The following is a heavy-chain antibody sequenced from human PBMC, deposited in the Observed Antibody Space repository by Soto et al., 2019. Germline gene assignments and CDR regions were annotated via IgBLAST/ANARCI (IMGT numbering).Heavy chain of an antibody. D-gene: IGHD2-15*01. Sequence: EVQLLESGGGLVQPGGSLRLSCAAADSTFDSHAMSWVRRAPGKGLEWVSSITCGGDITYYADSVKGRFTISRDNFKNTLYLQMHSLRGEDTAVYYCARASCGDTCYYRIDYWGQGTLVTVSS. CDR1: DSTFDSHA. CDR3: ARASCGDTCYYRIDY. CDR2: ITCGGDIT. V-gene: IGHV3-23*01. J-gene: IGHJ4*02.